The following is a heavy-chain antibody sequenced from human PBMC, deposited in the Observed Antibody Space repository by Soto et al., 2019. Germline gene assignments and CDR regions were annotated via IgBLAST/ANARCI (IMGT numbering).Heavy chain of an antibody. J-gene: IGHJ5*02. CDR2: TYYRSKWYK. CDR1: GDSVSSKSAA. V-gene: IGHV6-1*01. Sequence: SQTLSLTCAISGDSVSSKSAAWNWIRQYPSRGLEWLGSTYYRSKWYKEYAPSVKSRVTINPDTSKNQFSLQLNSVSPEDTAVYYCARTIGWLDPWGQGTLVTVSS. CDR3: ARTIGWLDP. D-gene: IGHD1-26*01.